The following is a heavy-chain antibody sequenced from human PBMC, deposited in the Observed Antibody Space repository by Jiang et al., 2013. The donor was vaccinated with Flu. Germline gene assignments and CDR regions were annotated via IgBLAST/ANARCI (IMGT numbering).Heavy chain of an antibody. V-gene: IGHV4-61*01. CDR1: GGSVSSSTYS. J-gene: IGHJ4*02. Sequence: KPSETLSLTCSVSGGSVSSSTYSWSWIRLPPGKGLEWIGNILPSGSSNYNPSLKSRVTISVDTSKNQFSLKLSSVTAADTAVYYCVRLDQVGAAFDYWGQGTLVAVSS. CDR3: VRLDQVGAAFDY. CDR2: ILPSGSS. D-gene: IGHD2-15*01.